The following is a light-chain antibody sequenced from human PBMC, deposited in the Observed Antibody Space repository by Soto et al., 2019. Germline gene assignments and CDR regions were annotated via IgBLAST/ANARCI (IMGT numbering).Light chain of an antibody. CDR1: QNIRSD. CDR3: QQYINWT. CDR2: GAS. Sequence: EIVMTQSPATLSVSPGERVTLSCRASQNIRSDLAWYQQKPGQAPRLLMYGASIRATGIPARFSGSGSGTDFTLTIRSLQSEDLALYYCQQYINWTFGQGTKVDIK. V-gene: IGKV3-15*01. J-gene: IGKJ1*01.